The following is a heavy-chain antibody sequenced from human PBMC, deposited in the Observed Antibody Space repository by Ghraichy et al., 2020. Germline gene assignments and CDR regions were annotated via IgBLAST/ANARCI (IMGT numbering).Heavy chain of an antibody. CDR1: GGSISIYY. V-gene: IGHV4-59*01. CDR3: ARGRGYSSSWVDP. CDR2: IYYSGST. Sequence: SETLSLTCTVSGGSISIYYWSWIRQPPGKGLEWIGYIYYSGSTNYNPSLKSRVTISVDTSKNQFSLKLSSVTAADTAVYYCARGRGYSSSWVDPWGQGTLVTVSS. J-gene: IGHJ5*02. D-gene: IGHD6-13*01.